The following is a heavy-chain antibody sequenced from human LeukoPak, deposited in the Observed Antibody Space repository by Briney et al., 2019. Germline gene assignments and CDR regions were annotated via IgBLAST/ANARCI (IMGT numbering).Heavy chain of an antibody. Sequence: PSETLSLTCTVSGASISSGDYSWSWPRQPPGKGLEWIGYIYYSGSTYYNPSLKSRVTISVDTSKNQFSLKLSSVTAADTAVYYCARLLLWFGELSEADYWGQGTLVTVSS. CDR1: GASISSGDYS. V-gene: IGHV4-30-4*08. CDR3: ARLLLWFGELSEADY. J-gene: IGHJ4*02. D-gene: IGHD3-10*01. CDR2: IYYSGST.